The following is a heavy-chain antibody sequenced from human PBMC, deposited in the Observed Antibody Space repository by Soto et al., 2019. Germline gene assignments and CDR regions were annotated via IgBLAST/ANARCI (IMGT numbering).Heavy chain of an antibody. CDR3: TTDYPRSLPGY. CDR1: GFTFSNAW. J-gene: IGHJ4*02. CDR2: IKSKTDGGTT. Sequence: GGSLRLSCAASGFTFSNAWMSWVRQAPGKGLEWVGRIKSKTDGGTTDYAAPVKGRFTISRDDSRNTLYLQMNSLKTEDTAVYYCTTDYPRSLPGYWGQGTLVTVSS. V-gene: IGHV3-15*01.